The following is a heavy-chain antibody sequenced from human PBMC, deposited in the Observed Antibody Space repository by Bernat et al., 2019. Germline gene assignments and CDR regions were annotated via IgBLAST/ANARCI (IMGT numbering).Heavy chain of an antibody. J-gene: IGHJ4*02. CDR3: ARARGYCSGGSCYYDFDY. CDR2: ISSSSSYT. D-gene: IGHD2-15*01. Sequence: QVQLVESGGGLVKPGGSLRLSCAASGFTFSDYYMSWIRQAPGNGLEWVSYISSSSSYTNYADSVKGRFTISRDNAKNSLYLQMNSLRAEDTAVYYCARARGYCSGGSCYYDFDYWGQGTLVTVSS. V-gene: IGHV3-11*05. CDR1: GFTFSDYY.